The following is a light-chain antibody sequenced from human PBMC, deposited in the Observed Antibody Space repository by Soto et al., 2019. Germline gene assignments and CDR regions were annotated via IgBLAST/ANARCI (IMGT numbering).Light chain of an antibody. V-gene: IGKV3-11*01. J-gene: IGKJ1*01. Sequence: IVLTQSPATLCLSRGEVATLSVGASQSVSSQLAWYQQKPGQAPRLLIYDASNRATGIPDRFRGSGSGTEFTLTISSLRSEDSAIYYCQQYFEWPPMTFGQGTKVDIK. CDR2: DAS. CDR1: QSVSSQ. CDR3: QQYFEWPPMT.